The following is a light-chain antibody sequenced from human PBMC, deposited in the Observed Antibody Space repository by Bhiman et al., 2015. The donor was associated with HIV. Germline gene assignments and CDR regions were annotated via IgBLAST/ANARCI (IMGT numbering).Light chain of an antibody. Sequence: QSVLTQPPSVSAAPGQTVTISCSGSTSNIGQNFLSWFQHVPGTAPKLLIYENNKRPSGIPDRFSASKSGTSASLAITGLQAEDEADYYCQSYDRRLSASVVFGGGTKLTVL. J-gene: IGLJ2*01. CDR1: TSNIGQNF. CDR3: QSYDRRLSASVV. CDR2: ENN. V-gene: IGLV1-51*02.